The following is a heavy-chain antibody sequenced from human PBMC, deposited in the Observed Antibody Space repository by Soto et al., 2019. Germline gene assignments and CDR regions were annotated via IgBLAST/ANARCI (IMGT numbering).Heavy chain of an antibody. Sequence: SETLSLTCTVSGGSISSYYWSWIRQPPGKGLEWIGYIYYSGSTNYNPSLKSRVTISVDTSKNQFSLKLSSVTAADAAVYYCARGHYDFWSGYFATIDYWGQGTLVTVSS. CDR3: ARGHYDFWSGYFATIDY. V-gene: IGHV4-59*08. D-gene: IGHD3-3*01. J-gene: IGHJ4*02. CDR2: IYYSGST. CDR1: GGSISSYY.